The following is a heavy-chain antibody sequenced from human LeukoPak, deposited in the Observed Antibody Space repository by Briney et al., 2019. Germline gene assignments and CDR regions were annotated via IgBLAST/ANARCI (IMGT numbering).Heavy chain of an antibody. CDR3: ARESHLRITIFGGGPASAFDI. J-gene: IGHJ3*02. CDR1: GYTFTKYY. D-gene: IGHD3-3*01. CDR2: INPSDGAT. V-gene: IGHV1-46*01. Sequence: ASVKVSCKASGYTFTKYYIHWVRQAPGQGLEWMGMINPSDGATTYAQTFQGRVTMTRDESTSTAYMELSSLRSEDTAVYYCARESHLRITIFGGGPASAFDIWGQGTMVTVSS.